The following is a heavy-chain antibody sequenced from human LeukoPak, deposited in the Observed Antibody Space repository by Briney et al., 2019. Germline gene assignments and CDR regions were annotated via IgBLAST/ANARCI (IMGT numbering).Heavy chain of an antibody. J-gene: IGHJ4*02. CDR3: AKDSGSYYFDY. CDR1: GFTFSSYG. D-gene: IGHD1-26*01. Sequence: PGGSLRLSCAASGFTFSSYGMHWVRQAPGKGLEWVAFIRYDGSNKYYADPVKGRFTISRDNSKNTLYLQMNSLRAEDTAVYYCAKDSGSYYFDYWGQGTLVTVSS. V-gene: IGHV3-30*02. CDR2: IRYDGSNK.